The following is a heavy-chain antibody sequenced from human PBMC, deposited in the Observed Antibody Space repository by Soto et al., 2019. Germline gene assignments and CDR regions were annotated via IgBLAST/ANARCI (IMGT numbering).Heavy chain of an antibody. CDR1: GFTFSSYS. CDR2: ISSSSSYI. V-gene: IGHV3-21*01. Sequence: SLKFSGPASGFTFSSYSMNWVRQAPGKGLEWVSSISSSSSYIYYADSVKGRFTISRDNAKNPLYLQMNSLRAEDTAVYYCARDRGGYSYGTTFDYWGQGTLVTGSS. D-gene: IGHD5-18*01. CDR3: ARDRGGYSYGTTFDY. J-gene: IGHJ4*02.